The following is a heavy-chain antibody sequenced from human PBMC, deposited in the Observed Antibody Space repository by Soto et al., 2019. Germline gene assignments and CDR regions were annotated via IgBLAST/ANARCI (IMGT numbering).Heavy chain of an antibody. CDR2: ITAANNDT. J-gene: IGHJ6*02. CDR1: GYTLNTYD. D-gene: IGHD1-1*01. V-gene: IGHV1-3*01. CDR3: ARTARWKGLEYGLDV. Sequence: QVQLVQSGAEVKKPGASVKISCKASGYTLNTYDLHWVRQAPGQSLEWMGRITAANNDTKYSQKLQGRVTISWDTSANRRYLEMDGLRSEDTAVYYCARTARWKGLEYGLDVWGQGTTVSV.